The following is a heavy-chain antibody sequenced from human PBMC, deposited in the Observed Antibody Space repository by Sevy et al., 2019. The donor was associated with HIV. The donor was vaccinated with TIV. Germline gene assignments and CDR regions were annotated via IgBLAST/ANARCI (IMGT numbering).Heavy chain of an antibody. CDR2: ISHDGSNK. Sequence: GGSLRLSCAASGFTFSSFGMHWVRQAPGKGLEWVAIISHDGSNKIYADSVKGRFTISRDNSKNTLYLQMDSLRAYDTAVDYCAKQGGYCSNGVCYRAIDYWGQGTLVTVSS. V-gene: IGHV3-30*18. CDR3: AKQGGYCSNGVCYRAIDY. J-gene: IGHJ4*02. CDR1: GFTFSSFG. D-gene: IGHD2-8*01.